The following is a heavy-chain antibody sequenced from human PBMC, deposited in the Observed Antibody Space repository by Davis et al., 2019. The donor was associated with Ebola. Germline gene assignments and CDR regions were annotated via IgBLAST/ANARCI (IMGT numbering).Heavy chain of an antibody. CDR3: ARRLGDSSNMDV. J-gene: IGHJ6*02. Sequence: SETLSLTCSVSGGSISNYYWNWIRQPPGKGLEWIGNIYSSGSTYYDPSLKSRVTISIDTPKNQLSLILRSVTAADTAVYYCARRLGDSSNMDVWGHGTTVTVSS. CDR2: IYSSGST. D-gene: IGHD6-13*01. CDR1: GGSISNYY. V-gene: IGHV4-59*08.